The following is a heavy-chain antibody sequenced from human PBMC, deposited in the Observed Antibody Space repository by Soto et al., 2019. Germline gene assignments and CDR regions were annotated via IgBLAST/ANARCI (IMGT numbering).Heavy chain of an antibody. D-gene: IGHD4-17*01. CDR2: ISVGGGST. V-gene: IGHV3-23*01. Sequence: EVQLLESGGGLVQPGGSLRLSCAASGFTFSSYAMSWVPQAPGRGLEWVSAISVGGGSTYYADSVKGRFTISRDNSKNTLYLQMNSLRAEDTAVYYCAAGLRLGSFDYWGQGTLVTVSS. CDR3: AAGLRLGSFDY. J-gene: IGHJ4*02. CDR1: GFTFSSYA.